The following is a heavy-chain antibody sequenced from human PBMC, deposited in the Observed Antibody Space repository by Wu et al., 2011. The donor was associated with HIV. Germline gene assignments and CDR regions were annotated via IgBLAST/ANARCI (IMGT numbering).Heavy chain of an antibody. J-gene: IGHJ3*02. CDR2: ISPYNGNT. Sequence: LVQSGAEVKKPGASVKVSCKASGYIFTSYGITWVRQAPGQGLEWMGWISPYNGNTNYAQKFQGRVTMTTDTSTSTAYMELRSLRSDDTAVYYCAREEQQVLWGAFDIWGQGTMVTVSS. CDR1: GYIFTSYG. D-gene: IGHD6-13*01. CDR3: AREEQQVLWGAFDI. V-gene: IGHV1-18*01.